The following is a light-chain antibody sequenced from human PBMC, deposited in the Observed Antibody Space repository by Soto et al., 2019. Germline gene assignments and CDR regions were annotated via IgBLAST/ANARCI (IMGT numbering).Light chain of an antibody. CDR3: SSYVTGDNYV. Sequence: QSALTQPPSASGSPGQSVTISCTGTSSDVGGYNLVSWYQQHPGKAPKVVIYEGIKRPSGVPDRFSGSKSGNTASLTVSGLQAEDEADYYCSSYVTGDNYVFGSGTKLTVL. J-gene: IGLJ1*01. CDR1: SSDVGGYNL. V-gene: IGLV2-8*01. CDR2: EGI.